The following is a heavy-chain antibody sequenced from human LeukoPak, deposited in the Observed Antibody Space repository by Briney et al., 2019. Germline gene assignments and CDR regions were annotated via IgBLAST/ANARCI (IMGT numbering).Heavy chain of an antibody. CDR3: ARYGHYCSGGSCYALGRWFDP. Sequence: SVKVSCKASGGTFSSYAISWVRQAPGQGLEWMGRIIPILGIANYAQKFQGRVTITADESTSTAYMELSSLRSEDTAVYYCARYGHYCSGGSCYALGRWFDPWGQGTLVTVSS. CDR1: GGTFSSYA. J-gene: IGHJ5*02. CDR2: IIPILGIA. D-gene: IGHD2-15*01. V-gene: IGHV1-69*04.